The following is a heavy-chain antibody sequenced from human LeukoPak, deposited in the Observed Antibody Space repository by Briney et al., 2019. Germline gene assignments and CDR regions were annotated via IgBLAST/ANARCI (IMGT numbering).Heavy chain of an antibody. V-gene: IGHV3-11*01. CDR2: ISSSGRNI. D-gene: IGHD5-12*01. CDR3: AEHIVATPMLLFDY. Sequence: GGSLRPSCPAAGFTFSDYYMSWIRQAPGKVRDWVSYISSSGRNIYYADSVKGRFTMTRDNAKNSLYMQLNSLRAEDTAVHYCAEHIVATPMLLFDYWGQGTLVTVSS. J-gene: IGHJ4*02. CDR1: GFTFSDYY.